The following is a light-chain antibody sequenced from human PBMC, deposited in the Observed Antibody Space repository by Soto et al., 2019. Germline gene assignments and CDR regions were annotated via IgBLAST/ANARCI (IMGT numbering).Light chain of an antibody. V-gene: IGKV3-20*01. CDR1: QSVSSSY. Sequence: ETVLTQSPGTLSLSPGERVTLSCRASQSVSSSYIAWYQQKPGQAPRLLIYGASSRATGIPDRFSGSGSGTDFTLTISRLEPEDFAVYYCQQLRMYPSTFGGGTKVDIK. CDR3: QQLRMYPST. J-gene: IGKJ4*01. CDR2: GAS.